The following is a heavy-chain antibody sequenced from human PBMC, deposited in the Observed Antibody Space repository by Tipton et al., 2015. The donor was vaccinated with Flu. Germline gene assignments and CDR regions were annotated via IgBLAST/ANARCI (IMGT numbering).Heavy chain of an antibody. Sequence: LRLSCTVSGGSISSYYWSWIRQPPGKGLEWIGYIYYSGSTNYSPSLKSRVTISVDTSKNQFSLKLSSVTAADTAVYYCARAGGLYAFDIWGQGTMVTVSS. CDR2: IYYSGST. CDR1: GGSISSYY. CDR3: ARAGGLYAFDI. D-gene: IGHD1-26*01. J-gene: IGHJ3*02. V-gene: IGHV4-59*01.